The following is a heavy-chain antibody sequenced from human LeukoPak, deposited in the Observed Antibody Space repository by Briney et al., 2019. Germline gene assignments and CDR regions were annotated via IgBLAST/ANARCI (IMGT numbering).Heavy chain of an antibody. CDR3: ARDLSSSSGVDFGY. CDR2: ISGSGGST. V-gene: IGHV3-23*01. D-gene: IGHD6-6*01. Sequence: GGSLRLSCAASGFTFSSYSMNWVRQAPGKGLEWVSTISGSGGSTYYTDSVKGRFTISRDNSKNTLYLQMNSLRAEDAALYYCARDLSSSSGVDFGYWGQGNLVTVSS. J-gene: IGHJ4*02. CDR1: GFTFSSYS.